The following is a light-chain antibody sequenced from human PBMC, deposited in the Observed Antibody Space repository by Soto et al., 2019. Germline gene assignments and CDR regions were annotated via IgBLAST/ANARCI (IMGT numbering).Light chain of an antibody. CDR3: QQRSNWPLT. J-gene: IGKJ4*01. CDR1: QSVSSY. Sequence: EIVSKQSPNTLSLSKGERAPLSCRASQSVSSYLAWYQQKPGQAPRLLIYDASNRATGIPARFSGSGSGTDFALTISSLEPEDFAVYYCQQRSNWPLTFGGGTIVDIK. V-gene: IGKV3-11*01. CDR2: DAS.